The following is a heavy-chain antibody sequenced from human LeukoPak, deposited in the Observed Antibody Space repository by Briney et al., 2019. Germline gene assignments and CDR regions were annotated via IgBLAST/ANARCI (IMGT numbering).Heavy chain of an antibody. CDR2: IYHSGST. V-gene: IGHV4-38-2*02. J-gene: IGHJ4*02. Sequence: SETLSLTCTVSGYSISSGYHWGWIRQPPGKGLEWIGSIYHSGSTYYNPSLKSRVAISVDTSKSQFSLKLSSVTAADTAVYYCARGYDYVWGSYRPYFDYWGQGTLVTVSS. CDR3: ARGYDYVWGSYRPYFDY. CDR1: GYSISSGYH. D-gene: IGHD3-16*02.